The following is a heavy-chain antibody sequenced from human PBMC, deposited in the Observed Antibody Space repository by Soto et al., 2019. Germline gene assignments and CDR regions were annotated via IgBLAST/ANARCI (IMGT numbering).Heavy chain of an antibody. CDR2: ISGSGGST. Sequence: GGSLRLSCAASGFTFSSYAMSWVRQAPGKGLEWVSAISGSGGSTYYADSVKGRFTISRDNSKNTLYLQMNSLRAEDTAVYYYAKDNIRLELRGRRAFDIWGQGTMVTVSS. CDR1: GFTFSSYA. CDR3: AKDNIRLELRGRRAFDI. V-gene: IGHV3-23*01. D-gene: IGHD1-7*01. J-gene: IGHJ3*02.